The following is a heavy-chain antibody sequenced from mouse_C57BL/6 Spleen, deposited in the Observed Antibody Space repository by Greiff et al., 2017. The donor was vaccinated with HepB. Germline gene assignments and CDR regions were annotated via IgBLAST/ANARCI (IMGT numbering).Heavy chain of an antibody. CDR3: ARRLGPWYFDV. D-gene: IGHD4-1*01. Sequence: EVQLQESGPGLVKPSQSLSLTCSVTGYSITSGYYWNWIRQFPGNKLEWMGYISYDGSTNYNPSLKNRISITRDTSKNQFFLKLNSVTTEDTATYYCARRLGPWYFDVWGTGTTVTVSS. J-gene: IGHJ1*03. V-gene: IGHV3-6*01. CDR1: GYSITSGYY. CDR2: ISYDGST.